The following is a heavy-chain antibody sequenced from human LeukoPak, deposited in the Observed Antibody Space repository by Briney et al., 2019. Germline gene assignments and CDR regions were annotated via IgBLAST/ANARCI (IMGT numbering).Heavy chain of an antibody. J-gene: IGHJ4*02. D-gene: IGHD1-1*01. CDR3: ARAPGYGAAYYFDY. V-gene: IGHV3-30*04. CDR1: GFTFSIFA. CDR2: VSYDGSYK. Sequence: PGGSLRLSCAAAGFTFSIFAMHWVRHAPGKGLEWVAVVSYDGSYKYYADSVKGRFTISRDNSKNTLYLQMNSLRAEDTAVYYCARAPGYGAAYYFDYWGQGTLVTVSS.